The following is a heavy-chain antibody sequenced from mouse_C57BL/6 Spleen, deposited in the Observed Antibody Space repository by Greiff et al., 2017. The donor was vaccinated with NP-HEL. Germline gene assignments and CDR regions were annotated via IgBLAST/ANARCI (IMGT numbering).Heavy chain of an antibody. J-gene: IGHJ4*01. D-gene: IGHD1-1*01. CDR1: GYSITSGYY. CDR3: ARRSSYNYAMDY. V-gene: IGHV3-6*01. CDR2: ISYDGSN. Sequence: VQLKESGPGLVKPSQSLSLTCSVTGYSITSGYYWNWIRQFPGNKLEWMGYISYDGSNNYNPSLKNRISITRDTSKNQFFLKLNSVTTEDTATYYCARRSSYNYAMDYWGQGTSVTVSS.